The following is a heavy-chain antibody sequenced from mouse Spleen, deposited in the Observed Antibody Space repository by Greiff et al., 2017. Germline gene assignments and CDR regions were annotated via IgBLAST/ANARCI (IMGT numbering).Heavy chain of an antibody. CDR3: ARVRALTGDY. Sequence: VQLQQSGAELVMPGASVKLSCKASGYTFTSYWMHWVKQRPGQGLEWIGEIDPSDSYTNYNQKFKGKATLTVDKSSSTAYMQLSSLTSEDSAVYYCARVRALTGDYWGQGTTLTVSS. CDR2: IDPSDSYT. D-gene: IGHD4-1*01. CDR1: GYTFTSYW. V-gene: IGHV1-69*01. J-gene: IGHJ2*01.